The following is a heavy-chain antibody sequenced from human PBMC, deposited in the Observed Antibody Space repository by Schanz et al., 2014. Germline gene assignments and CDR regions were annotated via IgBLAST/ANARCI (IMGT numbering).Heavy chain of an antibody. Sequence: QVQLVQSGAEVKKPGSSVKVSCKASGGTFSSSTLTWVRQAPGQGLEWMGRIIPILDKTNYAQKFQGRVTMTADKSTSTVYMEVSSLRSEDTAVYYCARAPVTVGPYHYYMDVWGKGTTXTVSS. D-gene: IGHD4-17*01. CDR1: GGTFSSST. CDR3: ARAPVTVGPYHYYMDV. J-gene: IGHJ6*03. V-gene: IGHV1-69*08. CDR2: IIPILDKT.